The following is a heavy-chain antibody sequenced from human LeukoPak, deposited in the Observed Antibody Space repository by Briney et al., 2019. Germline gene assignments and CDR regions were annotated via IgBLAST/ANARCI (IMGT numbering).Heavy chain of an antibody. D-gene: IGHD3-3*01. Sequence: PGRSLRLSYAASGFTFSSYGMHWVRQAPGKGLEWVAFIRYDGSNKYCADSVKGRFTISRDNSKNTLYLQMNSLRAEDTAVYYCAKDRSGFGVVIIPFDYWGQGTLVTVSS. CDR2: IRYDGSNK. CDR3: AKDRSGFGVVIIPFDY. V-gene: IGHV3-30*02. J-gene: IGHJ4*02. CDR1: GFTFSSYG.